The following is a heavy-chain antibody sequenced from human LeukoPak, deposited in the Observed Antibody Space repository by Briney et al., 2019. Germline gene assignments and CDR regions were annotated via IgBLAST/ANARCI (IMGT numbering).Heavy chain of an antibody. V-gene: IGHV1-69*05. CDR3: ARDSSSLSRFDY. CDR2: IIPIFGTA. J-gene: IGHJ4*02. CDR1: GGTFSSYA. Sequence: VASVKVSCKASGGTFSSYAISWVRQAPGQGLEWMGGIIPIFGTANYAQRFQGRVTITTDESTSTAYMELSSLRSEDTAVYYCARDSSSLSRFDYWGQGTLVTVSS. D-gene: IGHD6-6*01.